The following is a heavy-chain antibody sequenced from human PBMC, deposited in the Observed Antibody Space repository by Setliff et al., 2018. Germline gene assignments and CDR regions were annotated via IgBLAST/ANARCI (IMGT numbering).Heavy chain of an antibody. J-gene: IGHJ3*02. D-gene: IGHD3-3*01. CDR1: GASITSGHY. CDR3: ASPGRDNLDSPFDAFDI. Sequence: SETLSLTCGVSGASITSGHYWGWIRQSPGKGLEWLATIHQRGRTYYNPSLNSRVTISLDTSKNHFSLKLRSVTAEDPAVYYCASPGRDNLDSPFDAFDIWGQGTKVTVSS. CDR2: IHQRGRT. V-gene: IGHV4-38-2*01.